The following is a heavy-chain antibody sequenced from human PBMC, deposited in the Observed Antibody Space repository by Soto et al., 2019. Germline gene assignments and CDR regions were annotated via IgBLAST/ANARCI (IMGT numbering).Heavy chain of an antibody. CDR2: INPRNGVT. J-gene: IGHJ6*02. CDR3: ARAPFRQWVDV. CDR1: GYTFTTHY. D-gene: IGHD1-26*01. Sequence: QVQLVQLGAELKKPGASVKVSCRPSGYTFTTHYIHWVRQAPGQGLEWMGIINPRNGVTDYAQRFQGRVTMTRDTPTSTVYMELTSLTSEDSAVSYCARAPFRQWVDVWGQGTTLTVSS. V-gene: IGHV1-46*01.